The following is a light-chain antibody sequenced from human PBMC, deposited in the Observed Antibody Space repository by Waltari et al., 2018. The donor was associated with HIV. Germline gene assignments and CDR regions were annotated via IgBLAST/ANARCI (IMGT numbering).Light chain of an antibody. V-gene: IGLV2-8*01. CDR1: SRAVGGYNQ. Sequence: QSALTQPPSASGSPGQSVTISCTGTSRAVGGYNQLPWFQQHPGKAPKLIIYEVSKRPSGVPDRFSGSKSGNTASLTVSGLQAEDEADYYCSSYAASLFVFGTGTKVTVL. J-gene: IGLJ1*01. CDR2: EVS. CDR3: SSYAASLFV.